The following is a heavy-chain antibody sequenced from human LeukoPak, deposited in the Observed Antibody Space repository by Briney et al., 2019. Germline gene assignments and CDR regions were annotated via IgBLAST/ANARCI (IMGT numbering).Heavy chain of an antibody. D-gene: IGHD6-13*01. CDR2: VYSSGTT. J-gene: IGHJ3*02. V-gene: IGHV4-4*07. CDR1: GDSINNFY. CDR3: ARGYKPASGKDGAFDI. Sequence: SETLSLTCTVSGDSINNFYWSWIRQPAGKGLEWIGRVYSSGTTDYNPSLKSRVSMSVDTSSNQFSLRLSSMTAADTALYYCARGYKPASGKDGAFDIWGQGIMVTVSS.